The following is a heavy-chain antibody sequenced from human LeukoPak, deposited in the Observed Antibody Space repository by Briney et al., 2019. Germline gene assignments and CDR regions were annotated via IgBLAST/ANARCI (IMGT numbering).Heavy chain of an antibody. CDR3: AKDQRFGELLPDY. CDR1: GFTFSSYG. J-gene: IGHJ4*02. D-gene: IGHD3-10*01. Sequence: PGKSLRLSCAASGFTFSSYGMHWVRQAPGKGLEGVAVISYDGTNKYYADSVKGRITISRDNPKNTLYLQMNSLRAEDTAVYYCAKDQRFGELLPDYWGQGTLVTVSS. V-gene: IGHV3-30*18. CDR2: ISYDGTNK.